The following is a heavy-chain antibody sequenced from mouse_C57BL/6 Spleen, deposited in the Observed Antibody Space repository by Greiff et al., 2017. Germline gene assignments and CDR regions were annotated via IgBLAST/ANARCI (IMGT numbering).Heavy chain of an antibody. V-gene: IGHV1-42*01. J-gene: IGHJ2*01. D-gene: IGHD2-1*01. CDR3: ARSDYGNLDY. CDR2: INPSTGGT. Sequence: EVQLQQSGPELVKPGASVKISCKASGYSFTGYYMNWVKQSPEKSLEWIGEINPSTGGTTYNQKFKAKATLTVDKSSSTAYMQLKSLTSEDSAVYYCARSDYGNLDYWGQGTTLTVSS. CDR1: GYSFTGYY.